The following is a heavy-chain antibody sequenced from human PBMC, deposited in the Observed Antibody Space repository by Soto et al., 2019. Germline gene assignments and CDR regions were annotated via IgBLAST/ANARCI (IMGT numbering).Heavy chain of an antibody. J-gene: IGHJ4*02. D-gene: IGHD2-15*01. CDR3: ARDLGYCSGGSCYGVPDY. Sequence: QVQLVESGGGVVQPGRSLRLSCAASGFTFSSYGMHWVRQAPGKGLEWVAVIWYDGSNKYYADSVKGRFTISRDNSKNTLYLQINSLKAEDTAVYYCARDLGYCSGGSCYGVPDYWGQGTLVTVSS. CDR2: IWYDGSNK. CDR1: GFTFSSYG. V-gene: IGHV3-33*01.